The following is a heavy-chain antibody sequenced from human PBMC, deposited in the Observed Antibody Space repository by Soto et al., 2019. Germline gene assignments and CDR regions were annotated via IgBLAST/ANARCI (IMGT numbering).Heavy chain of an antibody. V-gene: IGHV3-9*01. D-gene: IGHD3-22*01. CDR2: ISWNSGSI. J-gene: IGHJ4*02. Sequence: PGGSLRLSCAASGFTFDDYAMHWVRQAPGKGLEWVSGISWNSGSIGYADSVKGRFTISRDNAKNSLYLQMNSLRAEDTALYYCAKDMAKYYYDSSGYHDYWGQGTLVTVSS. CDR3: AKDMAKYYYDSSGYHDY. CDR1: GFTFDDYA.